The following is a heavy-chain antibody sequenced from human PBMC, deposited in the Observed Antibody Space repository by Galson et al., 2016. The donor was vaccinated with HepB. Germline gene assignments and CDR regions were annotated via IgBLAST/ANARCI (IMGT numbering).Heavy chain of an antibody. Sequence: SLRLSCAASGFAFSVYGMTWVRQAPRKGLEWVAAISTSGGSTDYAHSVKGRFTISRDNSKNTLYLQMNSLRVEDTALYYCAKGTTRLGDNWGQGILVTVSS. CDR3: AKGTTRLGDN. CDR1: GFAFSVYG. V-gene: IGHV3-23*01. J-gene: IGHJ4*02. D-gene: IGHD4-11*01. CDR2: ISTSGGST.